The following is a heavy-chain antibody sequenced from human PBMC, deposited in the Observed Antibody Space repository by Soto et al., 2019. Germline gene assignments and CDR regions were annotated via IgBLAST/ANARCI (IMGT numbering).Heavy chain of an antibody. J-gene: IGHJ4*02. Sequence: EVPLVESGGGLIQPGGSLRLSCAASGLTVSNNYMGWVRQAPGKGLEWVSAIYSGGDTNYADSVKGRFTISRDNSKNTLFLQMNSLRAEDTAVYYCARQAVGATRGGFDYWGQGTLVTVSS. V-gene: IGHV3-53*01. CDR3: ARQAVGATRGGFDY. CDR2: IYSGGDT. CDR1: GLTVSNNY. D-gene: IGHD1-26*01.